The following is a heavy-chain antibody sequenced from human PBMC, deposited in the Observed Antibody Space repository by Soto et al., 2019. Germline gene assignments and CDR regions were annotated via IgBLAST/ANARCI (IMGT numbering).Heavy chain of an antibody. CDR2: INPTTGGT. CDR1: GYNFPGNY. Sequence: QVQLVQSGAEVEKPGASVKVSCNASGYNFPGNYIHWVRQAPGQGLEWMALINPTTGGTSYAQKFQGRVTVTWDTSISTAYMELSRLTSDDTAIYYCARGYCSSSGCSHYFDYWGQGTLVTVSS. J-gene: IGHJ4*02. V-gene: IGHV1-2*02. CDR3: ARGYCSSSGCSHYFDY. D-gene: IGHD2-2*01.